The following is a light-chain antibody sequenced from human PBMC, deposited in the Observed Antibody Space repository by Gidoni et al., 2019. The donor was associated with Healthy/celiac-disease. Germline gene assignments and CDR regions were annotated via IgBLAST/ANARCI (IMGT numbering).Light chain of an antibody. CDR2: WAS. J-gene: IGKJ2*01. CDR3: QQYYSTPPT. CDR1: QRGLYSSNNKSY. V-gene: IGKV4-1*01. Sequence: DIVMTQSPDSLAVSLGERATINCQSSQRGLYSSNNKSYLAWYQQKPGQPPKLLIYWASTRESGVPDRFSGSGSGTDFTLTISSLQAEDVAVYYCQQYYSTPPTFGQGTKLEIK.